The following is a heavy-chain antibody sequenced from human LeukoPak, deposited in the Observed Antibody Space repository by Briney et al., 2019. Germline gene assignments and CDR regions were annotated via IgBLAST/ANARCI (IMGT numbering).Heavy chain of an antibody. V-gene: IGHV4-30-4*01. CDR2: SYYSGST. Sequence: SQTLSLTCTVSGGSISSGDYYWSWIRQPPGKGLEWIGYSYYSGSTYYNPSLKSRATISVDTSKNQFSLKLTSVTAADTAVYYCARPYYYDSRIDPWGQGTLVTVSS. CDR3: ARPYYYDSRIDP. CDR1: GGSISSGDYY. D-gene: IGHD3-22*01. J-gene: IGHJ5*02.